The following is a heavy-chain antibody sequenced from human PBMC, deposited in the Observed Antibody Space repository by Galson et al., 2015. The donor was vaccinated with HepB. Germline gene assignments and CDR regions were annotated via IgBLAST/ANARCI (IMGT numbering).Heavy chain of an antibody. CDR3: ARGYSRSWYSGLGF. D-gene: IGHD6-13*01. CDR2: IYSGFNT. CDR1: GFTVSSNY. Sequence: SLRLSCAASGFTVSSNYMSWVRQAPGRGLECVSVIYSGFNTNYEDSVRGRIIISRDNSKNTLYLQMNSLRVEDTAVYYCARGYSRSWYSGLGFWGQGTLVTVSS. V-gene: IGHV3-53*01. J-gene: IGHJ4*02.